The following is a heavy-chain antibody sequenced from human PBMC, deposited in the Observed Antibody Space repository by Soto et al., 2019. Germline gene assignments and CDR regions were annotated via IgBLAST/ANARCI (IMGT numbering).Heavy chain of an antibody. CDR1: GFTFDDYA. Sequence: SLKISCAASGFTFDDYAMHWVRQAPGKGLEWVSGISWNSGSIGYADSVKGRFTISRDNAKNSLYLQMNSLRAEDTALYYCAKARDYYGSGSLVLFDYWGQGTLVTVSS. CDR2: ISWNSGSI. CDR3: AKARDYYGSGSLVLFDY. D-gene: IGHD3-10*01. J-gene: IGHJ4*02. V-gene: IGHV3-9*01.